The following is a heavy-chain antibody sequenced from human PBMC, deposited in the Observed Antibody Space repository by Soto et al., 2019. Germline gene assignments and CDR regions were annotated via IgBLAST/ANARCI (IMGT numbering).Heavy chain of an antibody. Sequence: EVQLLESGGGLVQPGGSLRLSCEASGFSFSNYALSWVRQAPGKGLEWVSTFSAGGRAYYADSVKGRFTIAKDFSKNTLHLQTNSLRAEDTAVYFCAKESMPEHYGDTLFDHWGQGTLVTVSS. V-gene: IGHV3-23*01. J-gene: IGHJ4*02. CDR2: FSAGGRA. CDR1: GFSFSNYA. D-gene: IGHD4-17*01. CDR3: AKESMPEHYGDTLFDH.